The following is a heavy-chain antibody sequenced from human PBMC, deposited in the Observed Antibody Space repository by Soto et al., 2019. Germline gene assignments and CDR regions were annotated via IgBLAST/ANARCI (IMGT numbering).Heavy chain of an antibody. D-gene: IGHD2-15*01. Sequence: PGESLKISCKGSGYSFTSYWISWVRQMPGKGLEWMGRIDPSDSYTNYSPSFQGHVTISAGKSISTAYLQWSSLKASDTAMYYCARHNGGYCSGGSCYSEYYFDYWGQGTLVTVSS. J-gene: IGHJ4*02. CDR1: GYSFTSYW. CDR3: ARHNGGYCSGGSCYSEYYFDY. V-gene: IGHV5-10-1*01. CDR2: IDPSDSYT.